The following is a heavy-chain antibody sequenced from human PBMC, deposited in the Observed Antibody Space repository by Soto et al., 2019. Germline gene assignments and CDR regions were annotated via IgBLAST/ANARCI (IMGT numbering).Heavy chain of an antibody. V-gene: IGHV4-31*03. CDR1: GGSISSGGYY. J-gene: IGHJ6*02. CDR2: IYYSGST. D-gene: IGHD6-13*01. Sequence: QVHLQESGPGLVKPSQTLSPTCTVSGGSISSGGYYWSWIRQHPGKGLEWIGYIYYSGSTYYNPSLKSRVTISVDTSKNQFSLKLSSVTAADTAVYYCARQQNRGLGYYGMDVWGQGTTVTVSS. CDR3: ARQQNRGLGYYGMDV.